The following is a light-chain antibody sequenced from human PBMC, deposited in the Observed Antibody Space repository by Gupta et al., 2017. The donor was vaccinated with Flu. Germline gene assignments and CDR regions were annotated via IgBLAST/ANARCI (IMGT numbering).Light chain of an antibody. CDR3: QQRNNWPRT. CDR1: QSDGSS. J-gene: IGKJ1*01. CDR2: DAS. V-gene: IGKV3-11*01. Sequence: EVVLTQSPAVLSLSPGGRATRSCRASQSDGSSLAWYRKRPGQAPRLIIYDASNRATSIPARISGSGSGKDFTLTISSLEPEDFAVYYCQQRNNWPRTFGQGTKVEMK.